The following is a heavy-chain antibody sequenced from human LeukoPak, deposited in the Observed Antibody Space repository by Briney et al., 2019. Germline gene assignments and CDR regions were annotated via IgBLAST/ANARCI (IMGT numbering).Heavy chain of an antibody. Sequence: GGSLRLSCAASGFTFSNYAIHWVRQAPGKGLDWVAVVSFDGSKKYYADSVKGRFTISRDNPKNTLYLQMNTLGPDDTAVYYCTRAKRGPFDYWGQGTLVTVSS. CDR2: VSFDGSKK. V-gene: IGHV3-30-3*01. J-gene: IGHJ4*01. CDR3: TRAKRGPFDY. CDR1: GFTFSNYA.